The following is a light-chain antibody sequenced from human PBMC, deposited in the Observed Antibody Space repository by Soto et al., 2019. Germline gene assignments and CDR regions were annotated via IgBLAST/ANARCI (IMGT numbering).Light chain of an antibody. J-gene: IGLJ1*01. Sequence: QSALTQPPSASGSPGQSVAISCTGTTSDIGGYNYVSWYQQHPGTAPTLMIYEVNKRPSGVPDRFSGSKSGNTASLTVSGLQAEDEADYYCSSHGGNSPYVFGTGTKLTVL. CDR2: EVN. V-gene: IGLV2-8*01. CDR1: TSDIGGYNY. CDR3: SSHGGNSPYV.